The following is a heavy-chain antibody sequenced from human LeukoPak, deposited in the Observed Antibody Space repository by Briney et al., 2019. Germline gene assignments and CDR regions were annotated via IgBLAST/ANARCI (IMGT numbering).Heavy chain of an antibody. V-gene: IGHV3-30*03. Sequence: GGSLRLSCAASGFTFSSYGMHWVRQAPGKGLEWVAVISYDGSNKYYADSVKGRFTISRDNSKNTLYLQMNSLRAEDTAVYYCARDVEGGTGGLDYWGQGTLVTVSS. CDR2: ISYDGSNK. D-gene: IGHD1-26*01. CDR1: GFTFSSYG. J-gene: IGHJ4*02. CDR3: ARDVEGGTGGLDY.